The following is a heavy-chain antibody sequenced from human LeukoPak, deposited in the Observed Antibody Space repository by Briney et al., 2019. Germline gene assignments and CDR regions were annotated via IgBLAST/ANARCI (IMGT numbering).Heavy chain of an antibody. Sequence: PGRSLRLSCAASGFTFSSYAMHWVRQAPGKGLEWVAVISYDGSNKYYADSVKGRFTISRDNSKNTQYLQMNSLRAEDTAVYYCASTYYYDSSGYSSLNYWGQGTLVTVSS. CDR3: ASTYYYDSSGYSSLNY. CDR2: ISYDGSNK. D-gene: IGHD3-22*01. V-gene: IGHV3-30-3*01. J-gene: IGHJ4*02. CDR1: GFTFSSYA.